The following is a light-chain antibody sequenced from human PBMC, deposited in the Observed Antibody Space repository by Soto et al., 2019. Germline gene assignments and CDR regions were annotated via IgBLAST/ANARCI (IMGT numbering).Light chain of an antibody. CDR2: DAS. CDR3: QQRSNWPPLT. V-gene: IGKV3-11*01. Sequence: IVLPLSPFPLYVSPGERATLSCSASQSVRNLLAWYQQKPGQAPRLLIYDASNRATGIPARFSGSGSGTDFTLTISSLEPEDFAVYYCQQRSNWPPLTFGQGTKVDIK. CDR1: QSVRNL. J-gene: IGKJ4*01.